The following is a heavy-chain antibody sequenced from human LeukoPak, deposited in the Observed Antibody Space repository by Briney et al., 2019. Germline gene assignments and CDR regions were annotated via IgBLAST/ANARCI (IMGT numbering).Heavy chain of an antibody. V-gene: IGHV1-8*03. Sequence: VSVKVSCKASGYTFTSYDINWVRQATGQGLEWMGWMNPNSGNTGYAQKFQGRVTITRNTSISTAYMELSSLRSEDTAVYYCARGNYYGSGSTYYYYYYMDVWGKGTTVTVSS. CDR2: MNPNSGNT. CDR3: ARGNYYGSGSTYYYYYYMDV. J-gene: IGHJ6*03. CDR1: GYTFTSYD. D-gene: IGHD3-10*01.